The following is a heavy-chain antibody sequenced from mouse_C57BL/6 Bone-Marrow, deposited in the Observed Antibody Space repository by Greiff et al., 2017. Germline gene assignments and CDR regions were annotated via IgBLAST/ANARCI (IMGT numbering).Heavy chain of an antibody. CDR1: GYTFTSYG. CDR3: ALWLRRRGEYYAMDY. Sequence: VQLQQSGAELARPGASVKLSCKASGYTFTSYGISWVKQRTGQGLEWIGEIYPRSGNTYYNEKFKGKDTLTADKSSSTAYMELRSLTSEDAAVYFCALWLRRRGEYYAMDYWGQGTSVTVSS. V-gene: IGHV1-81*01. J-gene: IGHJ4*01. CDR2: IYPRSGNT. D-gene: IGHD2-2*01.